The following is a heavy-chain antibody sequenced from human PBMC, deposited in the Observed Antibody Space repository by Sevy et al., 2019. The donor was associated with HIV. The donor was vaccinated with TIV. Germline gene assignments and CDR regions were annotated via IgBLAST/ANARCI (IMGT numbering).Heavy chain of an antibody. J-gene: IGHJ3*02. Sequence: LSLTCAASGFSFNKYDMHWVRQTAGKGLEWVSAIGIGDDTHYPDSVKGRFTISRENAKNSLYLQMNSLTAGDTAVYYCIRGGIRVAGIDAFDIWGQGTMVTVSS. CDR1: GFSFNKYD. D-gene: IGHD6-19*01. V-gene: IGHV3-13*01. CDR2: IGIGDDT. CDR3: IRGGIRVAGIDAFDI.